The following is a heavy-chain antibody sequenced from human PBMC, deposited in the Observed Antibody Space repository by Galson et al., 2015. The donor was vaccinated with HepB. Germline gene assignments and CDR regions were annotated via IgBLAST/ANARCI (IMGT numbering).Heavy chain of an antibody. Sequence: SLRLSCAGSGFDYSDYALHWVRQAPGKGLERVALKTHDGSKKYHADAVQGRFTLSRDNSKNTLYLQMNSLSVEDTAVYYCARSHGGIMVGGFIASPWDYYMDVWGKGTTVTVSS. CDR3: ARSHGGIMVGGFIASPWDYYMDV. D-gene: IGHD3-16*02. CDR1: GFDYSDYA. J-gene: IGHJ6*03. V-gene: IGHV3-30*01. CDR2: KTHDGSKK.